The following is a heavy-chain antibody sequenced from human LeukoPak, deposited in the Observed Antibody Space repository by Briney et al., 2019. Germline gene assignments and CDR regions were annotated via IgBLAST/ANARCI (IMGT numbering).Heavy chain of an antibody. CDR2: ISGSGGST. Sequence: GGSLRLSCAASGFTFSSYAMSWVRQAPGKGLEWVSAISGSGGSTYYADSVKGRFTFSRDNSKNTLYLQMNSLRAEDTAVYYCAKRIAAAGTFYGMDVWGKGTTVTVSS. J-gene: IGHJ6*04. D-gene: IGHD6-13*01. CDR3: AKRIAAAGTFYGMDV. CDR1: GFTFSSYA. V-gene: IGHV3-23*01.